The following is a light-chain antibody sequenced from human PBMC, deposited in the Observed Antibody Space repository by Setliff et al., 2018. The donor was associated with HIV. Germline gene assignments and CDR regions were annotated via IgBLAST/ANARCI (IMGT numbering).Light chain of an antibody. J-gene: IGLJ1*01. V-gene: IGLV2-14*01. CDR3: SSFRTSRKFV. Sequence: QSALTQPASVSGSHGQSITISCTGTSSDVGLYNFVSWYQQHPGKVPKLIIYDVTNRPSGISHRFSGAKSGNTASLTISGLQADDEADYYCSSFRTSRKFVFGTGTKVTVL. CDR2: DVT. CDR1: SSDVGLYNF.